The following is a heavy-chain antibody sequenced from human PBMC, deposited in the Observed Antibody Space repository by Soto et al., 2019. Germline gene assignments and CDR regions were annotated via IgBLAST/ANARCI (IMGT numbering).Heavy chain of an antibody. CDR1: GGTFSSYA. CDR3: AIDLDHYGSGSYTD. CDR2: IIPIFGTA. D-gene: IGHD3-10*01. J-gene: IGHJ4*02. Sequence: QVQLVQSGAEVKKPGSSVKVSCKASGGTFSSYAISWVRQAPGQGLEWMGGIIPIFGTANYAQKFQGRVKXXAXEXXRTASMELSSLRSDDTAVYYCAIDLDHYGSGSYTDWGQGNLVTVSS. V-gene: IGHV1-69*12.